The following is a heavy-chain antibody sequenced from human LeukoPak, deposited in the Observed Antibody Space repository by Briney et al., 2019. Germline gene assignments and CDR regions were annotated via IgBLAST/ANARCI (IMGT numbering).Heavy chain of an antibody. Sequence: GESLKISCKGSGYSFTSYWIGWVRQMPGKGLEWMRIIYPGDSDTRYSPSFQGQVTISADKSISTAYLRWSSLKASDTAMYYCARGYCSGGSCFGNAFDIWGQGTMVTVSS. CDR3: ARGYCSGGSCFGNAFDI. V-gene: IGHV5-51*01. D-gene: IGHD2-15*01. CDR1: GYSFTSYW. J-gene: IGHJ3*02. CDR2: IYPGDSDT.